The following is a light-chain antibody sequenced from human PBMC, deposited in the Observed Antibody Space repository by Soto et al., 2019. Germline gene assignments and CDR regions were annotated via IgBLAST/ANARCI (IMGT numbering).Light chain of an antibody. V-gene: IGKV3-11*01. CDR3: QQSSKWPIT. CDR1: QSVSSY. CDR2: DAS. Sequence: EIVLTQSPATLSLSPGERATLSCRASQSVSSYLAWYQQKPGQAPRLLIYDASNRATGIPARFSGSGSGTDFTLTISSLEPEDFAVYYCQQSSKWPITFGQGTRLEIK. J-gene: IGKJ5*01.